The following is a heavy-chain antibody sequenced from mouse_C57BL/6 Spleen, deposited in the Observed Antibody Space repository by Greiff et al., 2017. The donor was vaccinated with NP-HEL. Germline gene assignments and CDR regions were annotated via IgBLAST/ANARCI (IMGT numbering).Heavy chain of an antibody. CDR2: IYPRSGNT. CDR3: ARSSYYGSSYDEGY. CDR1: GYTFTSYG. D-gene: IGHD1-1*01. J-gene: IGHJ2*01. V-gene: IGHV1-81*01. Sequence: VKLMESGAELARPGASVKLSCKASGYTFTSYGISWVKQRTGQGLEWIGEIYPRSGNTYYNEKFKGKATLTADKSSSTAYMELRSLTSEDSAVYFCARSSYYGSSYDEGYWGQGTTLTVSS.